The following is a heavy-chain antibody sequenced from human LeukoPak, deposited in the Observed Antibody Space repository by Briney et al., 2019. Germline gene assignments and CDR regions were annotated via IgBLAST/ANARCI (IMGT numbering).Heavy chain of an antibody. CDR3: AKASSPSSGCITY. D-gene: IGHD3-22*01. Sequence: GGSLRLSCAASGFTFSTYAMSWVRQAPGKGLEWVSGISGTGGNTDHADSVKGRFTISRDNSKDTLFLQMDSLRAEDTAIYYCAKASSPSSGCITYWGQGTLVTVSS. CDR1: GFTFSTYA. CDR2: ISGTGGNT. J-gene: IGHJ4*02. V-gene: IGHV3-23*01.